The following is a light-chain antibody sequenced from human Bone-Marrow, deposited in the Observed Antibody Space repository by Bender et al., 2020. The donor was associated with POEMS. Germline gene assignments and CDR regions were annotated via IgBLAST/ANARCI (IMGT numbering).Light chain of an antibody. Sequence: QSELTQPPSVSGAPGERVTISCTGSSSNIGAGYDVHWYQQLPGTAPKLLIYGDSSRPSGVPDRFSGSKSGSSASLAITGLQAEDEADYYCQSYDIDLSGYVFGSGTKVTVL. CDR2: GDS. J-gene: IGLJ1*01. V-gene: IGLV1-40*01. CDR1: SSNIGAGYD. CDR3: QSYDIDLSGYV.